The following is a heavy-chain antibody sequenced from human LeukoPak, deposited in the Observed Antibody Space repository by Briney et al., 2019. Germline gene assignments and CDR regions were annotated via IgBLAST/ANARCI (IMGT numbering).Heavy chain of an antibody. J-gene: IGHJ3*01. CDR1: GFTFSTYG. Sequence: GGSLRLSCAASGFTFSTYGMHWVRQAPGKGLDWVAFIRSDDITTYYADSVKGRFTISRDNSKNTLYLQMNSLRAEDTAMYYCVKERSAVVVPAAIRDDAFDVWGQGSMVTVS. D-gene: IGHD2-2*02. V-gene: IGHV3-30*02. CDR2: IRSDDITT. CDR3: VKERSAVVVPAAIRDDAFDV.